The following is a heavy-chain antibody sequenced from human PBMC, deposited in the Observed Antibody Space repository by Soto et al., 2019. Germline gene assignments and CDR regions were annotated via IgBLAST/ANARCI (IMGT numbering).Heavy chain of an antibody. CDR1: GFTFSNYG. D-gene: IGHD3-9*01. CDR2: TLYDGNNK. V-gene: IGHV3-30*18. Sequence: GGSLRLSCAASGFTFSNYGMHWVRQAPGKGLEWVANTLYDGNNKYYADSVKGRFTISRDNSKNTLYLQMDSLRAEDTAVYYCAKSRDRYFHGVDWGQGTLVTVSS. J-gene: IGHJ4*02. CDR3: AKSRDRYFHGVD.